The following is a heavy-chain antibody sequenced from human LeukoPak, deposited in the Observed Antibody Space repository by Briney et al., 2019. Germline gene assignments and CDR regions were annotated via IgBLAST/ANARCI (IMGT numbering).Heavy chain of an antibody. J-gene: IGHJ3*02. CDR1: GYSISSGYY. CDR2: IYHSGST. V-gene: IGHV4-38-2*02. Sequence: PSETLSLTCTVSGYSISSGYYWGRIRQPPGKGLEWIGSIYHSGSTYYNPSLKSRVTISVDTSKNQFSLKLSSVTAADTAVYYCARAVYCSGGSCYSDAFDIWGQGTMVTVSS. CDR3: ARAVYCSGGSCYSDAFDI. D-gene: IGHD2-15*01.